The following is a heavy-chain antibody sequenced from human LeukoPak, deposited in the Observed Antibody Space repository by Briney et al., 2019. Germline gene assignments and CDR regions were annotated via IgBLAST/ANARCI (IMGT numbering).Heavy chain of an antibody. D-gene: IGHD3-22*01. CDR2: ISAYNDNT. Sequence: ASVRVSCKASGYTFTSYGISWVRPAPGQGREGMGWISAYNDNTNYAQKLRGRNTMTTDTYKSTAYMELKRMRSEDTAVYYCERKYYYDSSGYHAVAFDIWGQGTMVTVSS. CDR1: GYTFTSYG. J-gene: IGHJ3*02. CDR3: ERKYYYDSSGYHAVAFDI. V-gene: IGHV1-18*01.